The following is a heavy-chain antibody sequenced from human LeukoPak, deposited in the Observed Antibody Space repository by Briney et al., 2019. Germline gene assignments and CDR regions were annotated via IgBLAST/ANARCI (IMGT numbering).Heavy chain of an antibody. CDR3: ALGAPKYFHP. V-gene: IGHV5-51*01. CDR1: GFIFTNYW. D-gene: IGHD4/OR15-4a*01. Sequence: GESLKISCKTSGFIFTNYWLGWVRQKPGKGLEWMGIIYPDDSRTKYSPSFQGQVTISADKSISTAYLRWSNLKASDTAIYYCALGAPKYFHPWGQGTLVTVSS. J-gene: IGHJ5*02. CDR2: IYPDDSRT.